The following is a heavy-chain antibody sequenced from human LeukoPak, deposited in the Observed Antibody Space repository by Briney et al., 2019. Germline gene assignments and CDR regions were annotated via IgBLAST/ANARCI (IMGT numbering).Heavy chain of an antibody. J-gene: IGHJ4*02. D-gene: IGHD1-26*01. CDR2: IYYSGSI. V-gene: IGHV4-59*08. Sequence: PSETLSLTCTVSGGSISSYYWSWIRQPPGKGLEWIGYIYYSGSINYNPFLKSRVTTSVDTSKNQFSLKLSSVTAADTAVYYCARSRRSGSRPIDYWGQGTLVTVSS. CDR3: ARSRRSGSRPIDY. CDR1: GGSISSYY.